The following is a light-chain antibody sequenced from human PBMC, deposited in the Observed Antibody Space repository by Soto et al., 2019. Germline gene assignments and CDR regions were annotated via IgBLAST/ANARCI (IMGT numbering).Light chain of an antibody. V-gene: IGKV1-5*01. CDR2: AAS. Sequence: DIQIMPSPSSLSSSLAGTVRLTCRASHGISGWLAWYQQKPGKAPKLLIYAASSLESGVPSRFSGSGSGTEFTLTISSLQPDDFATYYCQQYISYSWTFGQGTTVDI. CDR1: HGISGW. J-gene: IGKJ1*01. CDR3: QQYISYSWT.